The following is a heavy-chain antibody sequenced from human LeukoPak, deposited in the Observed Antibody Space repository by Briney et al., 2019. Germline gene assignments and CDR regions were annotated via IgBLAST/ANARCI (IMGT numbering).Heavy chain of an antibody. CDR2: MSPNSGNT. V-gene: IGHV1-8*03. CDR1: GYTFTSYG. D-gene: IGHD6-25*01. J-gene: IGHJ4*02. Sequence: ASVKVSCKASGYTFTSYGISWVRQAPGQGLEWMGWMSPNSGNTGYAQKFQGRVTITRNTSISTAYMELSSLRSEDTAVYYCARGRLGGSLDFDYWGQGTLVTVSS. CDR3: ARGRLGGSLDFDY.